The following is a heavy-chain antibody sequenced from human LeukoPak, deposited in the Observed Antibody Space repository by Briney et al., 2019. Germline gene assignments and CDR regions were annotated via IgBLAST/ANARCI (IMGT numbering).Heavy chain of an antibody. V-gene: IGHV4-59*01. CDR1: GGSISSYY. J-gene: IGHJ5*02. Sequence: PSETLSLTCTVSGGSISSYYWSWIRQPPGKGLEWIGYIYYKGNTNYNPSLRSRVTISFDTPKNQFSLKLSSVTAADTAVYYCARSGRPTSWFDPWGQGTLVTVSS. D-gene: IGHD5-12*01. CDR3: ARSGRPTSWFDP. CDR2: IYYKGNT.